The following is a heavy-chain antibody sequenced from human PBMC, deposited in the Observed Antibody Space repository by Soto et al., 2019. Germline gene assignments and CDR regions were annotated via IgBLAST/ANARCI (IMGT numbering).Heavy chain of an antibody. Sequence: QVQLQQWGAGLLKPSETLSLTCAVYGGSFSGYYWSWIRQPPGKGLEWIGEINHSGSTNYNPSLKSRLTISVDTSKNQFSLKLSSVTAADTAVYYCARGRTYYYGSGSYPLAFFDYWGQGTLVTVSS. CDR3: ARGRTYYYGSGSYPLAFFDY. D-gene: IGHD3-10*01. CDR1: GGSFSGYY. J-gene: IGHJ4*02. CDR2: INHSGST. V-gene: IGHV4-34*01.